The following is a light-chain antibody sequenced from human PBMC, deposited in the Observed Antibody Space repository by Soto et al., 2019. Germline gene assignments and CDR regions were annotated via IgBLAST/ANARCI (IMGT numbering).Light chain of an antibody. CDR3: QQYNNSPT. CDR1: QSVSSN. V-gene: IGKV3-15*01. J-gene: IGKJ3*01. Sequence: EIVLISFAAAPLKKPGERATLSCRASQSVSSNLAWYQQKPGQAPRLLIYGASTRATGIPARFSGSGSGTEFTLTISSLQSEDFAVYYCQQYNNSPTFGSGSKVDI. CDR2: GAS.